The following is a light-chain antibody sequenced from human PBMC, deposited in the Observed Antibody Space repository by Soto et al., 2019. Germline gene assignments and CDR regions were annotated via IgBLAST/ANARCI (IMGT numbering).Light chain of an antibody. CDR3: QQSHITSLFT. J-gene: IGKJ2*01. Sequence: DIQMTQSPSSLSASLGDRVTITCRASQNINSHLNWYQQKPGKAPKVLIYAASRLQSGVPSRFSGSGSGTEFTLTIRSLESEDFATYYCQQSHITSLFTFGKGTKLEIK. CDR1: QNINSH. CDR2: AAS. V-gene: IGKV1-39*01.